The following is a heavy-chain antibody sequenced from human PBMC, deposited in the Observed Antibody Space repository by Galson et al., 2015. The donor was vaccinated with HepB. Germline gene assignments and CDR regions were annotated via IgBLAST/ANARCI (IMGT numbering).Heavy chain of an antibody. Sequence: SVKVSCKASGYTFTGYYMHWVRQAPGQGLEWMGRINPNSGGTNYAQKFQGRVTMTRDTSISTAYMELSRLRSDDTAVYYCAREKVVYCSGGSCYPWRAFDIWGQGTMVTVSS. J-gene: IGHJ3*02. D-gene: IGHD2-15*01. CDR2: INPNSGGT. V-gene: IGHV1-2*06. CDR1: GYTFTGYY. CDR3: AREKVVYCSGGSCYPWRAFDI.